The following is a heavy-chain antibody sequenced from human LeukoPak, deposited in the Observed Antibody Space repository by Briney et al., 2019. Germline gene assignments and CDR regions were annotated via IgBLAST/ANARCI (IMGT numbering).Heavy chain of an antibody. CDR2: ISGSGGST. D-gene: IGHD6-6*01. J-gene: IGHJ6*02. Sequence: GGSLRLSCAASGFTFSTYAMSWVRQAPGKGLDWVSVISGSGGSTYYADSVKGRFTISRDNSKNTLYLQMNSLRAEDTAVYYCAKDRYSSSRNYYGMDVWGQGTTVTVSS. V-gene: IGHV3-23*01. CDR1: GFTFSTYA. CDR3: AKDRYSSSRNYYGMDV.